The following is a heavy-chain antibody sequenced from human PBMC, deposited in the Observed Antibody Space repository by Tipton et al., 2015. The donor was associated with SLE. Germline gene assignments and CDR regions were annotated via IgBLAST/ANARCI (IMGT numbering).Heavy chain of an antibody. CDR1: GNSITSSHY. Sequence: TLSLTCSVSGNSITSSHYWGWIRQPPGKGLEWIGEINHSGSTNYNPSLKSRVTISGDTSKNQFSLKLSSVTAADTAVYYCARFCSYYGSGRRYFDYWGQGTLVTVSS. D-gene: IGHD3-10*01. CDR3: ARFCSYYGSGRRYFDY. V-gene: IGHV4-38-2*02. J-gene: IGHJ4*02. CDR2: INHSGST.